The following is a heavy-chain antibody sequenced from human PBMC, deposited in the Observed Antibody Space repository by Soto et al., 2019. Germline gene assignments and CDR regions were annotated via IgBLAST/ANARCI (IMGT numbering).Heavy chain of an antibody. Sequence: GGSLRLSCAASGFTFSSYAMHWVRQAPGKGLEWVAVISYDGSNKYYADSVKGRFTISRDNSKNTLYLQMNSLRAEDTAVYYCASWSYGYSSSSGHYFDYWGQGTLVTVSS. CDR1: GFTFSSYA. V-gene: IGHV3-30-3*01. CDR2: ISYDGSNK. D-gene: IGHD6-6*01. J-gene: IGHJ4*02. CDR3: ASWSYGYSSSSGHYFDY.